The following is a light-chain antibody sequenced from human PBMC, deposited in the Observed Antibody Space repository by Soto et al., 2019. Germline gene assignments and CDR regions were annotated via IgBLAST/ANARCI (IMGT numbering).Light chain of an antibody. CDR3: CSYAGIYSYV. Sequence: QSALTQPRSVSGSPGQSVTISCTGTSSDVGAYNYVSWYQQHPGQAPKLLVYDVTKRPSGVPDRFSGSKSGNTASLTISGLQAEDEADYYCCSYAGIYSYVFGSGTKLTVL. V-gene: IGLV2-11*01. CDR2: DVT. J-gene: IGLJ1*01. CDR1: SSDVGAYNY.